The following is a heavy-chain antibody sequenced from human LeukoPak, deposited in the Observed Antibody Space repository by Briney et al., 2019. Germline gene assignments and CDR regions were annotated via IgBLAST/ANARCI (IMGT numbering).Heavy chain of an antibody. CDR1: GFIFSNYA. V-gene: IGHV3-7*01. Sequence: GGSLRLSCAASGFIFSNYAMSWVRQAPGKGLEWVANIKFDGNEKYYVDSVKGRFTISRDNAKNSLYLQMNSLRAEDTAIYYCARLDEAFDNWGQGTLVTVSS. J-gene: IGHJ4*02. D-gene: IGHD5-24*01. CDR2: IKFDGNEK. CDR3: ARLDEAFDN.